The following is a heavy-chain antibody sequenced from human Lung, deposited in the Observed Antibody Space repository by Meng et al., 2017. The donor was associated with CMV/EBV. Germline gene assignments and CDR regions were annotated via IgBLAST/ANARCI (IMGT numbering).Heavy chain of an antibody. D-gene: IGHD3-9*01. CDR3: ARDGAYDILTSDY. CDR1: GITVRTNY. V-gene: IGHV3-53*01. J-gene: IGHJ4*02. CDR2: TYTGDDT. Sequence: AGSXRLXCTASGITVRTNYISCVRQAPGKVLEWVSSTYTGDDTYYADSVKGRFSISRDNSKNPLYRQMNSLRDEEPAVYYCARDGAYDILTSDYWAKGTLVTVSS.